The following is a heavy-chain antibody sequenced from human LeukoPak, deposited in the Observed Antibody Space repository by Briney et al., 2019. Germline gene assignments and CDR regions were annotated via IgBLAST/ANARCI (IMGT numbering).Heavy chain of an antibody. CDR3: ARDHGGGATDY. V-gene: IGHV3-30*12. CDR2: ILYDGSNK. J-gene: IGHJ4*02. Sequence: QPGGSLRLSCAASGFIFRTYGMHWVRQAPGKGLEWVACILYDGSNKYYTDSVKGRFTISRDNAKNSLYLQMNSLRAEDTAVYYCARDHGGGATDYWGQGTLVTVSS. CDR1: GFIFRTYG. D-gene: IGHD1-26*01.